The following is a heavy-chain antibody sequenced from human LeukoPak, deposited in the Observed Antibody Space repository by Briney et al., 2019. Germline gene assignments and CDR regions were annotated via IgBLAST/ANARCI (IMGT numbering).Heavy chain of an antibody. CDR1: GFTFSSYS. J-gene: IGHJ3*02. Sequence: GGSLRLSCAASGFTFSSYSMNWVRQAPGKELEWVSSISSSSSYIYYADSVKGRFTISRDNAKNSLYLQMNSLRAEDTAVYYCASTQNRGVIIRDAFDIWGQGTMVTVSS. V-gene: IGHV3-21*01. CDR2: ISSSSSYI. CDR3: ASTQNRGVIIRDAFDI. D-gene: IGHD3-10*01.